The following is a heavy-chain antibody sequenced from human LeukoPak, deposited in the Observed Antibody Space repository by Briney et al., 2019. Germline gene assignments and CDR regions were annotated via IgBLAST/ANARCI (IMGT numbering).Heavy chain of an antibody. D-gene: IGHD2-2*01. CDR2: IIPILGIA. Sequence: SVKVSCKASGGTFSSYAISWVRQAPGQGLEWMGRIIPILGIANYAQKFQGRVTITADKSTSTAYMELSSLRSEDTAVFYCATPYCSSTSCYEVFFDYWGQGTLVTVSS. V-gene: IGHV1-69*04. CDR3: ATPYCSSTSCYEVFFDY. J-gene: IGHJ4*02. CDR1: GGTFSSYA.